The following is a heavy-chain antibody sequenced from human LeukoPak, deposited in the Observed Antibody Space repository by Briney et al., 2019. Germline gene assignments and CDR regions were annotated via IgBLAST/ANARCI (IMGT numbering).Heavy chain of an antibody. D-gene: IGHD6-19*01. CDR1: GFTFSSYA. CDR2: ISGSGGST. CDR3: AREAAGYSSGWPDY. Sequence: GGSLRLSCAASGFTFSSYAMSWVRQAPGKGLEWVSAISGSGGSTYYADSVNGRFTISRDNAKNALYLQMNSLRAGDTAVYYCAREAAGYSSGWPDYWGQGTLVTVSS. V-gene: IGHV3-23*01. J-gene: IGHJ4*02.